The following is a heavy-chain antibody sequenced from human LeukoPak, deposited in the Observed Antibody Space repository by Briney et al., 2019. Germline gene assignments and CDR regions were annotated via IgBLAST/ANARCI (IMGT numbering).Heavy chain of an antibody. CDR1: RYTFTIYD. D-gene: IGHD3-22*01. CDR3: ARLSQTPDYYSNGGYYYLGY. J-gene: IGHJ4*02. V-gene: IGHV1-8*01. Sequence: GASVTVSFKPSRYTFTIYDINWVREAAGQGVEWMGWVNTKTGRTGFAQKFQGRLTMTRDTSISTAYMELSSLRSEDTAVYYCARLSQTPDYYSNGGYYYLGYWGQGTPVTVSS. CDR2: VNTKTGRT.